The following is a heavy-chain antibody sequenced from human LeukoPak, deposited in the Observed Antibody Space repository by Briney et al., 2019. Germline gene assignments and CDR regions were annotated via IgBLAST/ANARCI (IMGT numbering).Heavy chain of an antibody. Sequence: ASVKVSCKASGYTFTDYYMHWVRQAPGHGLEWVGWINPKSGYTNYAQRFQGRVTMTRDTSITTAYMELIRVTPDDTVVYYCARDRLVYGSGTPRDYWGQGTLVTVSS. D-gene: IGHD3-10*01. CDR1: GYTFTDYY. V-gene: IGHV1-2*02. J-gene: IGHJ4*02. CDR3: ARDRLVYGSGTPRDY. CDR2: INPKSGYT.